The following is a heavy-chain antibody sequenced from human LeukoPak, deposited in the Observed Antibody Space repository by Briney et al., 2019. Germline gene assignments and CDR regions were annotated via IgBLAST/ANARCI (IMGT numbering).Heavy chain of an antibody. CDR1: GGSISSYY. V-gene: IGHV4-59*01. CDR3: ARVFSSYDSSGYYDYYYMDV. D-gene: IGHD3-22*01. CDR2: IYYSGST. J-gene: IGHJ6*03. Sequence: KPSETLSLTCTVSGGSISSYYWSWIRQPPGKGLEWIGYIYYSGSTNYNPSLKSRVTISVDTSKNQFSLKLSSVTAADTAMYYCARVFSSYDSSGYYDYYYMDVWGKGTTVTVSS.